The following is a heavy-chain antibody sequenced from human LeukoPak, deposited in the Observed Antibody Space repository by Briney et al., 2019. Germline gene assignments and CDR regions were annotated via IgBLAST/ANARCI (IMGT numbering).Heavy chain of an antibody. D-gene: IGHD2-2*01. CDR2: ISSSSSTI. V-gene: IGHV3-48*01. Sequence: GGSLRLSCAASGFTFSSYSMNWVRQAPGKGLEWVSYISSSSSTIYYADSVKGRFTISRDNAKNSLYLQMNSLRAEDTAVYYCARDSPRYCSSTSCGRGYAFDIWGQGTMVTVSS. CDR1: GFTFSSYS. J-gene: IGHJ3*02. CDR3: ARDSPRYCSSTSCGRGYAFDI.